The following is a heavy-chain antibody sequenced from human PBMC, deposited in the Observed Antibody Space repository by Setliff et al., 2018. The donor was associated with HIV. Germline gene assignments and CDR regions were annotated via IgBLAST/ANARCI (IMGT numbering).Heavy chain of an antibody. D-gene: IGHD6-19*01. CDR3: ARGPARAVARPGWLDP. CDR1: GGSFSGYY. CDR2: IDHTGST. Sequence: KSSETLSLTCAVYGGSFSGYYWSWIRQPPGKGLEWLGEIDHTGSTNYNLSLKSRITMSADPSKNQFSLKVRSVIAADTAVYYCARGPARAVARPGWLDPWGQGTLVTVSS. J-gene: IGHJ5*02. V-gene: IGHV4-34*01.